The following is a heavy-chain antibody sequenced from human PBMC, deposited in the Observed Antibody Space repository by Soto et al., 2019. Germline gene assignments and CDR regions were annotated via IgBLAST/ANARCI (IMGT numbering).Heavy chain of an antibody. J-gene: IGHJ4*02. CDR3: ARKDYYGSGTYHFDY. CDR2: INAANGDT. V-gene: IGHV1-3*01. Sequence: ASVKVSCKASGYTFTSYGISWVRQAPGQNLEWMGWINAANGDTGYSQNFQGRVTITRDTTASTAYMELSGLRSEDTAVYFCARKDYYGSGTYHFDYWGQGTLVTVSS. D-gene: IGHD3-10*01. CDR1: GYTFTSYG.